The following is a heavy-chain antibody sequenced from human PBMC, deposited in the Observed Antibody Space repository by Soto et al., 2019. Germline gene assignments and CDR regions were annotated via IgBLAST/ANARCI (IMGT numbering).Heavy chain of an antibody. CDR1: GVTLSNVW. J-gene: IGHJ4*02. Sequence: PGGSLRLSCAVSGVTLSNVWMNWVRQAPGKGLEWVSGLSGSGGSTYYADSVKGRFTISRDNSKNTLYLQMNSLKTEDTAVYFCTTEGLRYYWGQGTLVTVSS. D-gene: IGHD2-15*01. CDR2: LSGSGGST. V-gene: IGHV3-23*01. CDR3: TTEGLRYY.